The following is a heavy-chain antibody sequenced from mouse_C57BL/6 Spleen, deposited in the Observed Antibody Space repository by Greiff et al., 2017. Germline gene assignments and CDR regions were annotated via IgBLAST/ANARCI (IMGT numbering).Heavy chain of an antibody. CDR2: INPYNGGT. D-gene: IGHD1-1*01. V-gene: IGHV1-19*01. J-gene: IGHJ3*01. CDR1: GYTFTDYY. CDR3: ARSLHGSTSY. Sequence: VQLQQSGPVLVKPGASVKMSCKASGYTFTDYYMNWVKQSHGKSLEWIGVINPYNGGTSYNQKFKGKATLTVDKSSSTAYMELNSLTSEDSAVYYCARSLHGSTSYWGQGTLVTVSA.